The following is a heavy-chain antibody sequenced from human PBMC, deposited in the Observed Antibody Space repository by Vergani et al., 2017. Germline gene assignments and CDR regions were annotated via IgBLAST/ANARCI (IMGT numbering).Heavy chain of an antibody. J-gene: IGHJ4*02. V-gene: IGHV3-23*01. CDR2: VSGSSATL. CDR3: AKDTYDGREYFDY. CDR1: GFSFPGYA. D-gene: IGHD3-16*01. Sequence: EVQLLESGGGLVQPGGSLRLSCEASGFSFPGYAMSWVRQAPGKGLEWVSSVSGSSATLYYADSVKGRFIISRDNSKNTLYLQMNSLRGEDTAVYYCAKDTYDGREYFDYWGQGTLVTVSS.